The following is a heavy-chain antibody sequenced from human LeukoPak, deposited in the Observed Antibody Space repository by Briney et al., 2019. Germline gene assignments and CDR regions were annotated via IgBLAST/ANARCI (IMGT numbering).Heavy chain of an antibody. Sequence: SETLSLTCTVSGGSIGSHYWTWIRQTPGKGLEWIGYVYDIGSTKYNPSLKSRVTISVDTSKNQFSLKLSSVTAADTAVYYCARHMIPDTYYYDSSGYYYGDAFDIWGQGTMVTVSS. CDR2: VYDIGST. CDR3: ARHMIPDTYYYDSSGYYYGDAFDI. J-gene: IGHJ3*02. D-gene: IGHD3-22*01. V-gene: IGHV4-59*08. CDR1: GGSIGSHY.